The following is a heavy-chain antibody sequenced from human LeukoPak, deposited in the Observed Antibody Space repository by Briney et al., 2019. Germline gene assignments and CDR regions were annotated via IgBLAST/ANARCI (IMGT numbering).Heavy chain of an antibody. J-gene: IGHJ4*02. CDR2: IYDSGST. D-gene: IGHD5-18*01. CDR3: ARLVTDYGKFDY. Sequence: SETLSLTCSVSGVSISGYYWSWIRQPPGKGLEWIGYIYDSGSTYYNPSLKSRVTISVDRSKNQFSLKLSSVTAADTAVYHCARLVTDYGKFDYWGQGTLVTVSS. CDR1: GVSISGYY. V-gene: IGHV4-59*12.